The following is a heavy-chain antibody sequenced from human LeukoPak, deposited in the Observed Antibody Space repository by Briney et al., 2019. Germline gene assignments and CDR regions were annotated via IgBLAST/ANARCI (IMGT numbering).Heavy chain of an antibody. CDR3: ARWQLERPYHFDC. Sequence: GGSLRLSCAASGFTFSSYWMSWVRQAPGKGLEWVANIKQDGSEKYYVDPVKGRFTVSRDNAKNSLYLQMNSLRAEDTAVYYCARWQLERPYHFDCWGQGALVTVSS. D-gene: IGHD1-1*01. V-gene: IGHV3-7*01. J-gene: IGHJ4*02. CDR2: IKQDGSEK. CDR1: GFTFSSYW.